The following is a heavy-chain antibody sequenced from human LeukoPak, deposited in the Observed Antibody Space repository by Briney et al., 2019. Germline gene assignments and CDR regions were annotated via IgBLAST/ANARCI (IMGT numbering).Heavy chain of an antibody. CDR1: GYTFTGYD. CDR2: INPNSGGT. CDR3: ARDTRHRYCSSTSCYRGWLDP. V-gene: IGHV1-2*02. Sequence: ASVKVSCKASGYTFTGYDMHWVRQAPGQGLEWMGGINPNSGGTNYAQKFQGSVTMTRDTSISTPYMALSRPRSEDTAVYYCARDTRHRYCSSTSCYRGWLDPWGQGTLVTVSS. D-gene: IGHD2-2*01. J-gene: IGHJ5*02.